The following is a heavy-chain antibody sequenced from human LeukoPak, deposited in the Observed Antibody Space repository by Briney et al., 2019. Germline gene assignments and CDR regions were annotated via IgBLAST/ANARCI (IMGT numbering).Heavy chain of an antibody. Sequence: GRSLRLSCAASGFTFDDYAMHWVRQAPGKGLEWVSGISWNSGSIGYADSVKGRFTISRDNAKNSLYLQMNSLRAEDTAVYYCARERFGYFDYWGQGTLVTVSS. J-gene: IGHJ4*02. CDR3: ARERFGYFDY. V-gene: IGHV3-9*01. CDR2: ISWNSGSI. D-gene: IGHD3-3*01. CDR1: GFTFDDYA.